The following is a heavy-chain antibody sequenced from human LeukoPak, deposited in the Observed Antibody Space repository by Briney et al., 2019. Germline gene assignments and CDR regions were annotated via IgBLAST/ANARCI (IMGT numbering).Heavy chain of an antibody. CDR1: GFTFSSYW. CDR2: IKQDGSEK. Sequence: GGSLRLSCAASGFTFSSYWMSWVRQAPGKGLEWVANIKQDGSEKYYVDSVKGRFTISRDNAKNPLYLQMNSLRAEDTAVYYCARAAPHYYDSSGLDAFDIWGQGTMVTVSS. CDR3: ARAAPHYYDSSGLDAFDI. D-gene: IGHD3-22*01. J-gene: IGHJ3*02. V-gene: IGHV3-7*01.